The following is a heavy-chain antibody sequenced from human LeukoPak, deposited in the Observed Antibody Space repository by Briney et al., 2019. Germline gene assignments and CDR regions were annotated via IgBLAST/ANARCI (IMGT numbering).Heavy chain of an antibody. J-gene: IGHJ3*02. CDR3: AKSPPGRWNDAFDI. CDR1: GLTFSNAW. Sequence: GSLRLSCAASGLTFSNAWMNWVRQAPGKGLEWVGHIKSKTDGDPTDYAAPVKGRFTISRDDSKNTLYLQMNSLRAEDTAVYYCAKSPPGRWNDAFDIWGQGTMVTVSS. CDR2: IKSKTDGDPT. V-gene: IGHV3-15*01. D-gene: IGHD1-1*01.